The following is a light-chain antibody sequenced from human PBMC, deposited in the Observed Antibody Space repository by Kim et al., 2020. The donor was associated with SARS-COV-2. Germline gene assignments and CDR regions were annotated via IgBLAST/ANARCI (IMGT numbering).Light chain of an antibody. V-gene: IGKV3-15*01. Sequence: SAGERATLSCRASQSVGSNVAWYQQKPGQAPRLLIYGTSTRATGIPARFSGSGSGTEFTLTISSLQSEDLAVYHCQQYDDWPPWTFGQGTKVDIK. CDR3: QQYDDWPPWT. CDR2: GTS. CDR1: QSVGSN. J-gene: IGKJ1*01.